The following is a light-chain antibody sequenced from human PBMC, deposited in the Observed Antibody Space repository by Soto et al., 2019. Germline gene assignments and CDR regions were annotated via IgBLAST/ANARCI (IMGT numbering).Light chain of an antibody. Sequence: DIQLTQSPSVLSASVGDRVTITCRASQSIDRWLAWYQQKPGKASKLLLFDASSLESGAPSRFSGSGSGTDFTLTISSRQPDASATYCCQQYYTYPFTFGPGTKVDIK. CDR2: DAS. V-gene: IGKV1-5*01. CDR3: QQYYTYPFT. CDR1: QSIDRW. J-gene: IGKJ3*01.